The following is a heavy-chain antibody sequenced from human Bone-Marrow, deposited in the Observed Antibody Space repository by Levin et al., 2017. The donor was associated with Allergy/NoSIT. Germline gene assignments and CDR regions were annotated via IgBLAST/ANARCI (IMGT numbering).Heavy chain of an antibody. J-gene: IGHJ6*03. CDR1: GYIFTDYY. V-gene: IGHV1-2*02. Sequence: ASVKVSCKASGYIFTDYYIHWVRQAPGQGLEWMGWINPNSGGTKYAQKFQGRVTMTRDTSISTAYVDLSRLRFDDTAVYYCARAIASGGNTYYYYYRDVWGKGTTVTVSS. CDR2: INPNSGGT. D-gene: IGHD3-16*01. CDR3: ARAIASGGNTYYYYYRDV.